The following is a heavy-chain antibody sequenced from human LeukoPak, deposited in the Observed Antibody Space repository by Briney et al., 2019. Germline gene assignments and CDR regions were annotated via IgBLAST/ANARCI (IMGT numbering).Heavy chain of an antibody. CDR2: VYYRGST. J-gene: IGHJ5*02. Sequence: SETLSLTCTVSGASISSSSYYWGWIRQPPGKGLEWIGSVYYRGSTYYNPSLKSRVTISVDTSKNQFSLKLSSVTAEDTAVYYCARGSGYSRFDPWGQGTLVTVSS. CDR3: ARGSGYSRFDP. V-gene: IGHV4-39*07. D-gene: IGHD6-13*01. CDR1: GASISSSSYY.